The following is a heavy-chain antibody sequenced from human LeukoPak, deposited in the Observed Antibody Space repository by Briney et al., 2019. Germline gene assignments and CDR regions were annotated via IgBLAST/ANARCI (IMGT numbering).Heavy chain of an antibody. Sequence: GGSLRLSCAASGFTFDDYGMSWVRQAPGKGLEWVSGINWNGGSTGYADSVKGRFTISRDNAKNSLYLQMNSLRAEDTALYYCARAGNYYDSSGYDFVYWGQGTLVTVSS. CDR2: INWNGGST. D-gene: IGHD3-22*01. V-gene: IGHV3-20*04. J-gene: IGHJ4*02. CDR3: ARAGNYYDSSGYDFVY. CDR1: GFTFDDYG.